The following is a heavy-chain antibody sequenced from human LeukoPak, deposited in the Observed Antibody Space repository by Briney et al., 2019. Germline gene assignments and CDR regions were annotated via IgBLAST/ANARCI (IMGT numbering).Heavy chain of an antibody. J-gene: IGHJ4*02. V-gene: IGHV3-23*01. CDR3: ARDLG. Sequence: GGSLRLSCAASGFTFSSYAMSWVRQAPGKGLEWVSAIGHSGHTTYYAGSVKGRFTISRDSSKNTLNLQMNSLRAEDTAVYYCARDLGWGQGTLVTVSS. CDR1: GFTFSSYA. CDR2: IGHSGHTT.